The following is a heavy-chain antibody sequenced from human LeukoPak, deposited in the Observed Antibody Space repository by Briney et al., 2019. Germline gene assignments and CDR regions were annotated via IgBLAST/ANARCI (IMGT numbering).Heavy chain of an antibody. CDR1: GGSISSYY. CDR2: IYYSGNT. V-gene: IGHV4-59*08. CDR3: ARTYYDPSGYSDAFDI. D-gene: IGHD3-22*01. Sequence: PSETLSLTCTVSGGSISSYYWSWIRQPPGKGLEWIGYIYYSGNTYYNPSLESRITISVDTSKNQFSLKLNSVTAADTAVYYCARTYYDPSGYSDAFDIWGQGTMVTVSS. J-gene: IGHJ3*02.